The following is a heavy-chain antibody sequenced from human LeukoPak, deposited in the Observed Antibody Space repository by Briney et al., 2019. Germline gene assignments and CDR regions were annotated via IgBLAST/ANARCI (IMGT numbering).Heavy chain of an antibody. CDR3: ASLSLRRPYRTFDY. J-gene: IGHJ4*02. CDR1: GFTVSSNY. D-gene: IGHD5-18*01. CDR2: IYYSGSA. Sequence: LRLSCAASGFTVSSNYMSWIRQHPGKGLEWIGYIYYSGSAYYNPSLKSRVTISVDTSKNQFSLKLSSVTAADTAVYYCASLSLRRPYRTFDYWGQGTLVTVSS. V-gene: IGHV4-31*02.